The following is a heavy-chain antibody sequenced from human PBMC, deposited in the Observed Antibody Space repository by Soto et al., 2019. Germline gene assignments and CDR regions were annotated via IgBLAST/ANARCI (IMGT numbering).Heavy chain of an antibody. V-gene: IGHV1-2*02. CDR3: ERLRLVRPTEND. CDR1: GYTFTDYY. J-gene: IGHJ4*02. Sequence: ASVKVSCKASGYTFTDYYLHWVRQAPGQGLESMGWINPNTGDTNYAQKFQGRVTMTRDTSISTAYMELRRLTSDDTAMYNCERLRLVRPTENDWGQGTLVTVSS. CDR2: INPNTGDT. D-gene: IGHD2-21*01.